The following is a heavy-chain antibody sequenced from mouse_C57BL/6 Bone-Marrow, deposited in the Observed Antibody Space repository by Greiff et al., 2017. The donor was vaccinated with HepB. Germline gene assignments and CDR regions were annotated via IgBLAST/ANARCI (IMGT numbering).Heavy chain of an antibody. J-gene: IGHJ4*01. CDR3: AKYYGSSEYYAMDY. CDR1: GYTFTSYG. Sequence: VKLMESGAELARPGASVKLSCKASGYTFTSYGISWVKQRTGQGLEWIGEIYPRSGNTYYNEKFKGKATLTADKSSSTEYMELRSLTSEDSAVYFCAKYYGSSEYYAMDYWGQGTSVTVSS. D-gene: IGHD1-1*01. CDR2: IYPRSGNT. V-gene: IGHV1-81*01.